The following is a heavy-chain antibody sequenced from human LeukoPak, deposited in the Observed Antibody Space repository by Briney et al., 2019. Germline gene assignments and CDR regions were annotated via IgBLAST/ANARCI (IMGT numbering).Heavy chain of an antibody. J-gene: IGHJ6*04. CDR1: GFTFSSYG. CDR2: ISHDAKST. V-gene: IGHV3-30*18. D-gene: IGHD3-22*01. CDR3: AKDGGNYYDTAGNHLMRSYMDV. Sequence: GGSLRLSCATSGFTFSSYGMHRVRQVPGKGLEWVTVISHDAKSTYHVDSVKGRFTISRDNSKNTLYLQMNSLRAEDTAVYYCAKDGGNYYDTAGNHLMRSYMDVWGKGTTVTVSS.